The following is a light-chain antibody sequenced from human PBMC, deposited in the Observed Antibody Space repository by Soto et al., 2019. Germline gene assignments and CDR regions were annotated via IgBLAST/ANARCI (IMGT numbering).Light chain of an antibody. CDR1: SSNIGAGYD. CDR3: HSLGRHGAPEV. CDR2: GNS. V-gene: IGLV1-40*01. J-gene: IGLJ1*01. Sequence: QAVVTQPPSVSGAPGQRVTISCTGSSSNIGAGYDVHWYQQLPGTAPKLLIYGNSNRPSGVPDRFSGSKSGTSASLAITGPQADYEAEYYWHSLGRHGAPEVFGTGTKVTVL.